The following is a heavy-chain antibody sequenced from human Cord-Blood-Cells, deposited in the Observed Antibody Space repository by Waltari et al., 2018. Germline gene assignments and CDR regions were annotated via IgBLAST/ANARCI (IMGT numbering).Heavy chain of an antibody. CDR3: ARAPDYGDYLGSAIDY. CDR1: GGSISSGGYY. J-gene: IGHJ4*02. D-gene: IGHD4-17*01. V-gene: IGHV4-31*03. Sequence: QVQLQESGPGLVKPSQTLSLTCTVSGGSISSGGYYWSWIHQHPGKGLEWIGYIYYSGSTYYTPALKCRVTISVDTSKNQFSLKLSSVTAADTAVYYCARAPDYGDYLGSAIDYWGQGTLVTVSS. CDR2: IYYSGST.